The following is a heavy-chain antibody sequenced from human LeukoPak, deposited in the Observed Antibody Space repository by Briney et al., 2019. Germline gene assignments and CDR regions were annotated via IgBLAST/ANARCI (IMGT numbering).Heavy chain of an antibody. CDR2: IYYSGST. CDR3: ARDGLNSSGWYAQLYYYYYGMDV. Sequence: PSETLSLTCTVSGGSISSYYWSWIRQPPGKGLEWIGYIYYSGSTNYDPSLKSRVTISVDTSKNQFSLKLSSVTAADTAVYYCARDGLNSSGWYAQLYYYYYGMDVWGQGTTVTVSS. V-gene: IGHV4-59*12. CDR1: GGSISSYY. D-gene: IGHD6-19*01. J-gene: IGHJ6*02.